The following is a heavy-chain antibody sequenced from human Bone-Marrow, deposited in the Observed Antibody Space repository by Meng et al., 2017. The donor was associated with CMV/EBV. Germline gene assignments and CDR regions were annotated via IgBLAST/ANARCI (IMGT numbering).Heavy chain of an antibody. CDR2: ISDSGST. V-gene: IGHV4-39*07. D-gene: IGHD1-26*01. CDR1: GGSPISMGYY. CDR3: ARGASGKYYYHFDH. Sequence: SETLSLTCNVSGGSPISMGYYWGWIRQPPGKGLEWFGLISDSGSTYYNPSLRSRVTISVDTSKNQFSLGLSSVTAADSAVYYCARGASGKYYYHFDHWGQGALVTVSS. J-gene: IGHJ4*02.